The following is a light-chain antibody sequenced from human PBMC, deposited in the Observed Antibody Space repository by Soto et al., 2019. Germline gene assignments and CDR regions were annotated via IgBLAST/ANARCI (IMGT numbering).Light chain of an antibody. V-gene: IGLV2-23*01. CDR1: SSNIGTYNV. CDR3: CSYGDSDTMI. J-gene: IGLJ2*01. CDR2: EGS. Sequence: QSALTQPASVSGFPGQSITISCTGSSSNIGTYNVVSWFQQHPGEAPKLIIYEGSRRPSGVSNRFSGSKSGNTASLTISGLQAEDEADYYCCSYGDSDTMIFGGGTQLTVL.